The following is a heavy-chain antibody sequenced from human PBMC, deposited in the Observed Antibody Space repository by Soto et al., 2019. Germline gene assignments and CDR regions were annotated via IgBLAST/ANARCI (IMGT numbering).Heavy chain of an antibody. D-gene: IGHD3-10*01. J-gene: IGHJ4*02. CDR2: ISGGSSVT. CDR3: AKVLSKNYYYPFDF. V-gene: IGHV3-23*01. Sequence: XGSLRLSCTASGFTFSDYAMAWVRQAPGKGLEWVSTISGGSSVTYYGDSVKGRFTISRDNAKKTLFLQLNRLSVEDTATYYCAKVLSKNYYYPFDFWGQGTQVTVSS. CDR1: GFTFSDYA.